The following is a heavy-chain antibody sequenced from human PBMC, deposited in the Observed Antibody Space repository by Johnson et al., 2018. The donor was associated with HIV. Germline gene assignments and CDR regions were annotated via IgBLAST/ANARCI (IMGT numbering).Heavy chain of an antibody. Sequence: QVQLVESGGGVVQPGGSLRLSCAASGFTFSKYGMHWVRQAPGKGLEWVAIIWYDGTKKYYGDSVKGRFTISRDNSKNTLYLEMNSLRAEDTAVYYCARPGGLGAQDAFDIWGQGTMVTVSS. CDR3: ARPGGLGAQDAFDI. V-gene: IGHV3-33*01. J-gene: IGHJ3*02. CDR2: IWYDGTKK. D-gene: IGHD1-26*01. CDR1: GFTFSKYG.